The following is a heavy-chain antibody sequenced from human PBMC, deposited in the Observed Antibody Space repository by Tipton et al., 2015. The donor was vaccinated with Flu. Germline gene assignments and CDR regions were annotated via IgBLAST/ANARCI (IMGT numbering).Heavy chain of an antibody. Sequence: TLSLTCSVSGDSIGSDYYWGWIRQPPGKGLERIGSIYYSGSTYYNPSLESRLSISVDTSKNQFSLKLISMTAADTAVYYCARDQGFGGGMTYDYYAMDVWGQGTTVTVSS. V-gene: IGHV4-31*03. D-gene: IGHD3-10*01. CDR3: ARDQGFGGGMTYDYYAMDV. CDR2: IYYSGST. CDR1: GDSIGSDYY. J-gene: IGHJ6*02.